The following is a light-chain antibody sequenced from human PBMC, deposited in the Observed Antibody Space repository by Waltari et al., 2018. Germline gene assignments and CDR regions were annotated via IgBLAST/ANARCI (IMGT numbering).Light chain of an antibody. J-gene: IGLJ3*02. CDR3: LVSYSGALWV. Sequence: QAVVTQEPSLTVSPGGTVTPTFGLSSGPVTSGHYPYWFQQTPGHAPRTLIDDTRNKHSWTPARFSGSLLGGKAALTLSGAQPDDEATYYCLVSYSGALWVFGGGTKLTVL. CDR1: SGPVTSGHY. V-gene: IGLV7-46*01. CDR2: DTR.